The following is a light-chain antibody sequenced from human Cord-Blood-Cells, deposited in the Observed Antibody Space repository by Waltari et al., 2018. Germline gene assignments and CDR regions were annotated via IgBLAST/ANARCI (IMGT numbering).Light chain of an antibody. Sequence: DIQMTQSQSPLSESVGDTVSISCRASQSISSYLNCYQQKPGKDPKLLIYAASSLQSGVPSRFSGSGSGTDFTLTISSLQPEDFATYYCQQSYSTLMYTFGQGTKLEIK. CDR2: AAS. CDR1: QSISSY. J-gene: IGKJ2*01. CDR3: QQSYSTLMYT. V-gene: IGKV1-39*01.